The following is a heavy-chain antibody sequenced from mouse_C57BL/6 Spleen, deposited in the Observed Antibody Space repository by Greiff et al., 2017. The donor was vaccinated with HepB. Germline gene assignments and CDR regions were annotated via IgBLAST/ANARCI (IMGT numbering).Heavy chain of an antibody. CDR2: INYDGSST. Sequence: EVMLVESEGALVQPGSSMKLSCTASGFTFSDYYMAWVRQVPEKGLEWVANINYDGSSTYYLDSLKSRFIISRDNAKNILYLQMSSLKSEDTATYYCARDQGRRSLDYWGQGTTLTVSS. CDR1: GFTFSDYY. CDR3: ARDQGRRSLDY. V-gene: IGHV5-16*01. D-gene: IGHD3-2*02. J-gene: IGHJ2*01.